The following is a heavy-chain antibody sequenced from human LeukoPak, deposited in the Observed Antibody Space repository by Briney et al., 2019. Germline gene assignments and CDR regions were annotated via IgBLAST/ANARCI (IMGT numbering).Heavy chain of an antibody. CDR3: ARLVRDCSGGTCYPYYFDY. Sequence: GESLKISCKGSGYSFTNYWIGWVRQMPGKGLQWMGIIHPGDSDTRYSPSFQGQVTISADKSISTASVQWSSLKASDTAMYYCARLVRDCSGGTCYPYYFDYWGQGTLVTVSS. CDR1: GYSFTNYW. CDR2: IHPGDSDT. D-gene: IGHD2-15*01. J-gene: IGHJ4*02. V-gene: IGHV5-51*01.